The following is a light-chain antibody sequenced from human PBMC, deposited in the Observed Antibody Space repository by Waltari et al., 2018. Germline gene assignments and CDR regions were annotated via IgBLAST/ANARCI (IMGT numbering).Light chain of an antibody. CDR2: LNN. Sequence: QSVLTQPPSVSGAPGQRVTISCTGSSSNIGAGYDVHWYQQLPGTAPKLPIYLNNTRPSGVPDRFSGSKSGTSASLAITGLQAEDEADYYCQSYDSSLSGVVFGGGTKLTVL. CDR3: QSYDSSLSGVV. J-gene: IGLJ2*01. CDR1: SSNIGAGYD. V-gene: IGLV1-40*01.